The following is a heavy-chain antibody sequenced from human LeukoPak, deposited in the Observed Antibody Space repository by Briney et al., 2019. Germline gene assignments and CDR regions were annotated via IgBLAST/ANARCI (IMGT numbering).Heavy chain of an antibody. J-gene: IGHJ4*02. CDR3: ATSRQIAVAGRSCFDY. Sequence: ASVKLSCKASGYTFTSYDINWVRQATGQGLEWMGWMNPNSGNTGYSQKFQGRVTMTRNTSISTAYMELSSLRSDDTAVYYCATSRQIAVAGRSCFDYWGQGTLVTVSS. CDR1: GYTFTSYD. V-gene: IGHV1-8*01. D-gene: IGHD6-19*01. CDR2: MNPNSGNT.